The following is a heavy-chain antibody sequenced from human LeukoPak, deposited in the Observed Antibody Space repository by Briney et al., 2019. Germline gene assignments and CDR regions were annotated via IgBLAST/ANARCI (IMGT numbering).Heavy chain of an antibody. CDR3: AREYCSSSGCFHYSYYYFMDV. CDR1: AGSISNYY. J-gene: IGHJ6*04. Sequence: PSETLSLTCTVSAGSISNYYWSWIRQPAGKGLEWIGRIYTSGSTNYNPSLESRVTMSVDTSKNQFSLKLTSVTAADTAVYYCAREYCSSSGCFHYSYYYFMDVWGKGTKVTVSS. D-gene: IGHD2-2*01. V-gene: IGHV4-4*07. CDR2: IYTSGST.